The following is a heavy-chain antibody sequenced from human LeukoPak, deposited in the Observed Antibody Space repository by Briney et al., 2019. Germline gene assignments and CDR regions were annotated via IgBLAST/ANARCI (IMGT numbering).Heavy chain of an antibody. V-gene: IGHV1-46*01. CDR2: IDPSAGST. D-gene: IGHD3-9*01. J-gene: IGHJ4*02. CDR1: GYTFTNYY. CDR3: ARAPNHYDILTGYYTENTFDY. Sequence: ASVKVSCKASGYTFTNYYMHWVRQAPGQGLEWMGVIDPSAGSTTYAQKFQGRVTITRDTSASTAYMEPSSLRSEDTAVYYCARAPNHYDILTGYYTENTFDYWGQGTLVTVSS.